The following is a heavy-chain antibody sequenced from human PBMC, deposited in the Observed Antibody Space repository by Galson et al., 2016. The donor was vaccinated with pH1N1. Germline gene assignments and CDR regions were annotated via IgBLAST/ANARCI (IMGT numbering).Heavy chain of an antibody. CDR3: ARVFLEGLYGHSSGVFDY. Sequence: TLSLTCTVSGGSISSGSYYWRWIRQPAGKGLEWIGRIYTSGSTNYNPSLKIRVTISVDTSKNQFSLKLSSVTAADTAVYFCARVFLEGLYGHSSGVFDYWGQGTLVTVSS. J-gene: IGHJ4*02. V-gene: IGHV4-61*02. CDR2: IYTSGST. D-gene: IGHD3-3*01. CDR1: GGSISSGSYY.